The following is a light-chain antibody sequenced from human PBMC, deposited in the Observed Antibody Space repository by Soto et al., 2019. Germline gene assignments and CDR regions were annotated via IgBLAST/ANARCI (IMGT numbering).Light chain of an antibody. Sequence: EIVMTQSPATLSVSPGERATLSCRASQSVSSNLAWYQQKPGQAPRLLIYGASTRATGIPARFSGSGSGTEFPLTISSRQSEDFAVYYCQQYNNWPPYTFGRGTKLEIK. CDR2: GAS. V-gene: IGKV3-15*01. J-gene: IGKJ2*01. CDR1: QSVSSN. CDR3: QQYNNWPPYT.